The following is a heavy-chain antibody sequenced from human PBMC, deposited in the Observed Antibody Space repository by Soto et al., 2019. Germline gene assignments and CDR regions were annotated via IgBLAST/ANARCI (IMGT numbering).Heavy chain of an antibody. CDR3: ARDHRWLQSSYLDY. CDR1: GCTFSSYV. CDR2: IWYDGSNK. Sequence: GGSLRLSCAASGCTFSSYVMHWVRQAPGKGLEWVAVIWYDGSNKYYADSVKGRFTISRDNSKNTLYLQMNSLRAEDTAVYYCARDHRWLQSSYLDYWGQGTLVTVSS. D-gene: IGHD5-12*01. J-gene: IGHJ4*02. V-gene: IGHV3-33*01.